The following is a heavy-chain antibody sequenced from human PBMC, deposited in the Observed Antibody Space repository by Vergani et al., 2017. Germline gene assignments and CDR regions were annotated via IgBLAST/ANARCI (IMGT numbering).Heavy chain of an antibody. Sequence: EVQLVESGGGLVQPGGSLRLSCAASGFTFSSYDMHWVRQATGKGLEWVSAIGTAGDTYYPGSVKGRFTISRENAKNSLYLQMNSLRAGDTAVYYCARDGRVLLRSSTTSLYWYFDLWGRGTLVTVSS. D-gene: IGHD2/OR15-2a*01. CDR3: ARDGRVLLRSSTTSLYWYFDL. J-gene: IGHJ2*01. CDR1: GFTFSSYD. V-gene: IGHV3-13*01. CDR2: IGTAGDT.